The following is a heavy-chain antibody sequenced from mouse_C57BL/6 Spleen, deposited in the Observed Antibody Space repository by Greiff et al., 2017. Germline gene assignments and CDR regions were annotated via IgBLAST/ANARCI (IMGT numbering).Heavy chain of an antibody. CDR1: GYTFTSYW. CDR3: ARGADYYGSSYGY. J-gene: IGHJ2*01. D-gene: IGHD1-1*01. Sequence: QVQLQQPGAELVKPGASVKLSCKASGYTFTSYWMQWVKQRPGQGLEWIGEIDPSDSYTNYNQKFKGKATLTVDTSSSTAYMQLSSLTSEDSAVYYCARGADYYGSSYGYWGQGTTRTVSS. CDR2: IDPSDSYT. V-gene: IGHV1-50*01.